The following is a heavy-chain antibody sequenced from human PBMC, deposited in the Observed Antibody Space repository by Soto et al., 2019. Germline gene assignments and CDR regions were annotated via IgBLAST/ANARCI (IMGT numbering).Heavy chain of an antibody. D-gene: IGHD5-18*01. V-gene: IGHV3-11*06. Sequence: GGSLRLSCAASGFTFSDYYMSWIRQAPGKGLEWVSHISSRSSYTNYADSVKGRFTISRDNAKNTLYLQMNRLRADDTAVYYCARDHSLGGYSYGKFDCWGHGTL. J-gene: IGHJ4*01. CDR3: ARDHSLGGYSYGKFDC. CDR1: GFTFSDYY. CDR2: ISSRSSYT.